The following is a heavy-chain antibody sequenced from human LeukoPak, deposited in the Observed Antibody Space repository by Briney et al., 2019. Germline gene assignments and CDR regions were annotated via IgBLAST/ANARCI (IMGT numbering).Heavy chain of an antibody. CDR3: ARDGGDYGFDY. Sequence: SETLSLTCTVSGGSISSGGYYWSWIRQHPGKGLEWIGYIYYSGSTYYNPSLKSRVTISVDTSKNQFSLKLSSVAAADTAVYYCARDGGDYGFDYWGQGTLVTVSS. V-gene: IGHV4-31*03. CDR1: GGSISSGGYY. D-gene: IGHD4-17*01. CDR2: IYYSGST. J-gene: IGHJ4*02.